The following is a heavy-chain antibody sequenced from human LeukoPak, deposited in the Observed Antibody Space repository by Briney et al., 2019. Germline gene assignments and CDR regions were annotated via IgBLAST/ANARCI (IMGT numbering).Heavy chain of an antibody. J-gene: IGHJ4*02. Sequence: PSKTLSLTCTVSGGSISSSSYYWGWIRQPPGKGLEWIGSIYYSGSTYYNPSLKSRVTISVDTSKNQFSLKLSSVTAADTAVYYCARIVGATIRYFDYWGQGTLVTVSS. CDR1: GGSISSSSYY. CDR3: ARIVGATIRYFDY. CDR2: IYYSGST. V-gene: IGHV4-39*01. D-gene: IGHD1-26*01.